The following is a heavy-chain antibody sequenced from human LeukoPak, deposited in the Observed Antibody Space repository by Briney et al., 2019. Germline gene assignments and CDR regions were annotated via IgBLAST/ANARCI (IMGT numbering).Heavy chain of an antibody. CDR3: AREGSLYSSGWYSY. Sequence: SETLSHTCTVSGGSISSYYWSWIRQPPGKGLEWIGYIYYSGSTNYNPSLKSRVTISVDTSKNQFSLKLSSVTAADTAVYYCAREGSLYSSGWYSYWGQGTLVTVSS. CDR1: GGSISSYY. CDR2: IYYSGST. J-gene: IGHJ4*02. V-gene: IGHV4-59*12. D-gene: IGHD6-19*01.